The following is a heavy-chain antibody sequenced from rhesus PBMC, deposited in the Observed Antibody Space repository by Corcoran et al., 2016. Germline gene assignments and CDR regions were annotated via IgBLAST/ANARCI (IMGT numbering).Heavy chain of an antibody. Sequence: QVTLKESGPALVKPTQTLTLTCTLSGFSLRTSGTGVGWIRQPSRKTLAWLAHIYWNDEKYYGPSLKSTLTLSKDTTNNQVVLKMTNMDPVTTATYYCAQSVNYYDSDYCGQGVLLTVSS. CDR3: AQSVNYYDSDY. CDR2: IYWNDEK. V-gene: IGHV2-1*01. CDR1: GFSLRTSGTG. D-gene: IGHD3-28*01. J-gene: IGHJ4*01.